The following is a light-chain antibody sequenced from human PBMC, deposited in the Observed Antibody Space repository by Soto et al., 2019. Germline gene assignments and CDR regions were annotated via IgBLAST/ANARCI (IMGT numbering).Light chain of an antibody. V-gene: IGLV2-23*01. J-gene: IGLJ2*01. Sequence: QSALTQPASVSGSPGQSITISCTGTSSDVGSYNLVSWYQQHPGKAPKLMIYEGSKRPSGVSNRFSGSKSGNTASLTISGLQAEDEADYYCCSYAGSSLGVFGGRTKVTVL. CDR2: EGS. CDR3: CSYAGSSLGV. CDR1: SSDVGSYNL.